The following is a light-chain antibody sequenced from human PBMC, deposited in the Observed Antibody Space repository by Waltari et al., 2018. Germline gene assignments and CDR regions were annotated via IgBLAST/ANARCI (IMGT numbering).Light chain of an antibody. Sequence: DIVMTQSPDSLAVSLGERATIHCKPSQSVLYSGNNDNYLVWYQPKPVQSPKLIIHWASTRESGVPDRFVGSGSGTDFTLTINSLQAEDVAVYYCQQTFSAITFVGGTKVEIK. V-gene: IGKV4-1*01. CDR2: WAS. J-gene: IGKJ4*01. CDR1: QSVLYSGNNDNY. CDR3: QQTFSAIT.